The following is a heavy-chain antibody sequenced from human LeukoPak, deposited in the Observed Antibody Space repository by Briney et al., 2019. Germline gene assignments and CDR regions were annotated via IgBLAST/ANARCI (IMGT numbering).Heavy chain of an antibody. CDR1: GFTFSSYA. D-gene: IGHD3-16*01. Sequence: GRSLRLSCAASGFTFSSYAMHWVRQAPGKGLEWVAVISYDGSNKYYADSVKGRFTISRDNSKNTLYLQMNSLKTEDTAVYYCTRGGGGDNPYAETFDYWGQGTLVTVSS. CDR2: ISYDGSNK. CDR3: TRGGGGDNPYAETFDY. J-gene: IGHJ4*02. V-gene: IGHV3-30*04.